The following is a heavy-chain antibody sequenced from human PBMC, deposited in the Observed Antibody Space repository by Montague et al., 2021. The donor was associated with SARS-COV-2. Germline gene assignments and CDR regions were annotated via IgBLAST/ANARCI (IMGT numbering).Heavy chain of an antibody. CDR3: ARDRPRSYYYGSGTYTWGGYGMGV. CDR2: IYYSGST. D-gene: IGHD3-10*01. V-gene: IGHV4-39*07. J-gene: IGHJ6*02. CDR1: GGSISSSSYY. Sequence: SETLSLTCTVSGGSISSSSYYWGWIRQPPGKGLEWIGSIYYSGSTYYNPSLKSRVTISVDTSKNQLSLKLSSVTAADTALYYCARDRPRSYYYGSGTYTWGGYGMGVWGQGTTVTVPS.